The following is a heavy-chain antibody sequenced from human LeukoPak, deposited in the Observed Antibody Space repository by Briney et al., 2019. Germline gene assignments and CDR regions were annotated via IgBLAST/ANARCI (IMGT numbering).Heavy chain of an antibody. CDR1: GYTFTRYG. CDR2: ISASNGNT. Sequence: ASVKVSCKASGYTFTRYGISWVRQAPGQGLQWLGWISASNGNTNYAQKFRDRVTMSTDTSTGTAYLDVRSLTSDDTAVYYCARDHTNWNYAPDFWGQGTLVIVSS. D-gene: IGHD1-7*01. J-gene: IGHJ4*02. CDR3: ARDHTNWNYAPDF. V-gene: IGHV1-18*01.